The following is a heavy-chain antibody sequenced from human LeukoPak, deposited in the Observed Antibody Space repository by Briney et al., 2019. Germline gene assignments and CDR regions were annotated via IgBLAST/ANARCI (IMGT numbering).Heavy chain of an antibody. CDR3: AGRSHFDYFDY. J-gene: IGHJ4*02. CDR1: GGSISSYY. V-gene: IGHV4-59*01. D-gene: IGHD3-3*02. CDR2: IFYSGST. Sequence: PSETLSLTCTVSGGSISSYYWSWIRRPPGKGLEWIGYIFYSGSTNYNPSLKSRVTISVDTSKNQFSLKLTSVTAADTAVYYCAGRSHFDYFDYWGQGTLVTVSS.